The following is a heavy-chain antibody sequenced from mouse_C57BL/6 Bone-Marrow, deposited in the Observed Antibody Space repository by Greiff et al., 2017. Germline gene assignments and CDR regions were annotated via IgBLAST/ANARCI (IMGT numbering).Heavy chain of an antibody. CDR3: ASGVPYAMDY. Sequence: QVQLKQSGAELVTPGASVKISCKASGYAFSSYCMNWVKQRPGKGLEWIGQIYPGDGDTNYNGKFKGKATLTAAKYSSAAYKLLSSLTAEDASVYFCASGVPYAMDYWGQGTSVTVSS. J-gene: IGHJ4*01. CDR1: GYAFSSYC. CDR2: IYPGDGDT. V-gene: IGHV1-80*01. D-gene: IGHD2-14*01.